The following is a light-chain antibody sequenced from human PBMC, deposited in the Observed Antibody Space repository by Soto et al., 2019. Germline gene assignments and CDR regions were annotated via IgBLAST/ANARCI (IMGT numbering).Light chain of an antibody. CDR3: QQYQSYWT. J-gene: IGKJ1*01. Sequence: EIQMTQSPSTLSVSVGDGVSITCRASQTISSWLAWYQQKPGKAPKLLIYKASTLKSGVPSRFSGSGSRTEFTLTSRSLQTDDFSTYISQQYQSYWTFGQGTKVDIK. CDR2: KAS. V-gene: IGKV1-5*03. CDR1: QTISSW.